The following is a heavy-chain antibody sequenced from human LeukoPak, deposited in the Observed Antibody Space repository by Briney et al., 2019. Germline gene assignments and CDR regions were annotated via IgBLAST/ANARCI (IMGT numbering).Heavy chain of an antibody. CDR2: INPNSGGT. V-gene: IGHV1-2*02. CDR3: ARARYTMVRGVNAPGDY. J-gene: IGHJ4*02. Sequence: ASVKVSCKASGYTFTGYYMHWVRQAPGQGLEWMGWINPNSGGTNYAQKFQGRVTMTRDTSISTAYMELSRLRSDDTAVYYCARARYTMVRGVNAPGDYWGQGTLVTVYS. D-gene: IGHD3-10*01. CDR1: GYTFTGYY.